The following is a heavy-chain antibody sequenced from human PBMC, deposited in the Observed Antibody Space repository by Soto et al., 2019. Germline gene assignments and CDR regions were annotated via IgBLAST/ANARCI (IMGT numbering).Heavy chain of an antibody. CDR1: GYTFTSYG. CDR2: ISAYNGNA. CDR3: ARDSNPYGVVIRSPEKQKYGMDV. J-gene: IGHJ6*02. D-gene: IGHD3-3*01. Sequence: ASVKVSCKASGYTFTSYGISWVRQAPGQGLEWMGCISAYNGNADYAQEFQGRVTMTTDTSTRTAVMELRSLTSDDTGVYYCARDSNPYGVVIRSPEKQKYGMDVWGQGTTVTVSS. V-gene: IGHV1-18*01.